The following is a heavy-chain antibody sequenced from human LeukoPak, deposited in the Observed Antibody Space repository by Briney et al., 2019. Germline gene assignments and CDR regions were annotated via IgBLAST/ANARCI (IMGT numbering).Heavy chain of an antibody. Sequence: GGSLRLSCAAPGFTFSSYAMHWVRQAPGKGLEWVAVISYDGSNKYYADSVKGRFTISRDNSKNTLYLQMNSLRAEDTAVYYCARERSRYSSSFYTNWGQGTLVTVSS. CDR3: ARERSRYSSSFYTN. D-gene: IGHD6-6*01. CDR1: GFTFSSYA. CDR2: ISYDGSNK. J-gene: IGHJ4*02. V-gene: IGHV3-30-3*01.